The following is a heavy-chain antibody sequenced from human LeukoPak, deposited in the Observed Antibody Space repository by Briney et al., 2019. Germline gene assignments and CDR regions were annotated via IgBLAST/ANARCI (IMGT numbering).Heavy chain of an antibody. CDR3: ARGWHLGSGYYFGY. CDR2: IYYSGST. V-gene: IGHV4-30-4*01. CDR1: GGSISSGDYY. Sequence: SETLSLTCTVSGGSISSGDYYWSWIRQPPGKGLEWIGYIYYSGSTYYNPSLKSRVSISVDTSKNQFSLKLSSVTAADTAVYYCARGWHLGSGYYFGYWGQGTLVTVSS. D-gene: IGHD3-3*02. J-gene: IGHJ4*02.